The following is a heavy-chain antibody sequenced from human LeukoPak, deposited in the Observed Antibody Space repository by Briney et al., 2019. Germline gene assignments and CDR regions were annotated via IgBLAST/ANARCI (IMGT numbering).Heavy chain of an antibody. D-gene: IGHD3-10*01. CDR1: GFTLDVYA. CDR3: ARDRVTMVRGAMGDAFDI. J-gene: IGHJ3*02. V-gene: IGHV3-9*01. CDR2: ISWDSGSR. Sequence: GGSLRLSCAASGFTLDVYAMHWVRHAPGKGLEWVSGISWDSGSRGYADSVKGRFTISRDNAKNSLYLQMNSLRAEDTAVYYCARDRVTMVRGAMGDAFDIWGQGTMVTVSS.